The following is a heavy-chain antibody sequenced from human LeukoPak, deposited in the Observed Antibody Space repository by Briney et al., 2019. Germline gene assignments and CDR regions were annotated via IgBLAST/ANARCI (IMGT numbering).Heavy chain of an antibody. CDR1: GYSFPSYW. J-gene: IGHJ4*02. V-gene: IGHV5-51*01. CDR2: IDPGDSDT. CDR3: ARQDKWNNPFVDY. D-gene: IGHD1/OR15-1a*01. Sequence: GESLKISCKGSGYSFPSYWIVWVRQTPGKGLEWMGIIDPGDSDTRYGPSFQGQVTISADKSISTAYLQWSSLKASDTAMYYCARQDKWNNPFVDYWGQGTLVTVSS.